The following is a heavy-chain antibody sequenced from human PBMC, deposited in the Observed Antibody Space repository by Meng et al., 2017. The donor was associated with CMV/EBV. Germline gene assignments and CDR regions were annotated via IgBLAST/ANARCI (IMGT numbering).Heavy chain of an antibody. CDR2: IKSKTDGGTT. Sequence: GESLKISCAASGFTFSNAWMSWVRQAPGKGLEWVGRIKSKTDGGTTDYAAPVKGRFTISRDDSKNTLYLQMNSLKTEDTAVYYCAKGRVPDYSMVASFDPWGQGTLVTVSS. V-gene: IGHV3-15*01. CDR3: AKGRVPDYSMVASFDP. D-gene: IGHD4-11*01. J-gene: IGHJ5*02. CDR1: GFTFSNAW.